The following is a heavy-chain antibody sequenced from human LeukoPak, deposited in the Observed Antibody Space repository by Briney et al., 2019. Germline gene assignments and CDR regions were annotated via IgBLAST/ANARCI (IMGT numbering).Heavy chain of an antibody. CDR1: GGPISSYY. D-gene: IGHD3-10*01. V-gene: IGHV4-59*01. CDR3: ARGYYGSGSYGRFDY. Sequence: PSETLSLTCTVSGGPISSYYWIWIRQPPGKGLEWIGYIYYSGSTNYNPSLKSRVTISVDTYKNQFSRKLSSVTAADTAVYYCARGYYGSGSYGRFDYWGQGTLVTVSS. J-gene: IGHJ4*02. CDR2: IYYSGST.